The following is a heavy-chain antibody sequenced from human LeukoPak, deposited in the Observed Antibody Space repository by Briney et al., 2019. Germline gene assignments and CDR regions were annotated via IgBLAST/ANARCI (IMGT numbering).Heavy chain of an antibody. Sequence: GASVKVSCKASGGTFSSYAISWVRQAPGQGLEWMGGIIPIFGTANYAQKFQGRVTITADKSTSTAYMELSSLRSEDTAVYYCARFRDGYNWYFDYWGQGTLVTVSS. CDR1: GGTFSSYA. CDR2: IIPIFGTA. CDR3: ARFRDGYNWYFDY. J-gene: IGHJ4*02. D-gene: IGHD5-24*01. V-gene: IGHV1-69*06.